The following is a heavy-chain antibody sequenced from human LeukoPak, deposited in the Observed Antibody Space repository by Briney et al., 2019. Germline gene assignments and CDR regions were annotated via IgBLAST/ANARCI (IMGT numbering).Heavy chain of an antibody. J-gene: IGHJ4*02. V-gene: IGHV1-69*16. Sequence: SVKVSCKASGGTFSSYTISWVRQAPGQGLEWMGRIIPILGIANYAQKFQGRVTITTDESTSTAYMELSSLRSEDTAVYYCARGTVTMVVTPLGYWGQGTLVTVSS. CDR3: ARGTVTMVVTPLGY. CDR1: GGTFSSYT. D-gene: IGHD4-23*01. CDR2: IIPILGIA.